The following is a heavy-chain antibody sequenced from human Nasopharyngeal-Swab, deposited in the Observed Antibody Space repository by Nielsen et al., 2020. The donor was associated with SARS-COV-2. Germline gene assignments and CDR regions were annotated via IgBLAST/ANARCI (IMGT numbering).Heavy chain of an antibody. CDR2: ISSSGSTI. J-gene: IGHJ4*02. D-gene: IGHD4-17*01. CDR3: ARDSDDYGDYDDY. V-gene: IGHV3-48*03. CDR1: GFTFSNYE. Sequence: GGSLRLSCAASGFTFSNYEVNWVRQAPGKGLEWVSYISSSGSTIYYADSVKGRFTISRDNAKNSLYLQMNSLRAEDTAVYYCARDSDDYGDYDDYWGQGTLVTVSS.